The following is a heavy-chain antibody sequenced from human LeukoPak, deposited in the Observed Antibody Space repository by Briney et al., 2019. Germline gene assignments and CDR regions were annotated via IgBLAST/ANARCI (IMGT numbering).Heavy chain of an antibody. CDR3: ARNQQLGGHSYYYYGMDV. J-gene: IGHJ6*02. CDR1: GFTVSSNY. CDR2: ISGGGVTT. Sequence: SGGSLRLSCAASGFTVSSNYMSWVRQAPGKGLEWVSGISGGGVTTYYADSVKGRFTISRDNSKNTLYLQMNSLRADDTAIYYCARNQQLGGHSYYYYGMDVWGQGTTVTVSS. V-gene: IGHV3-53*01. D-gene: IGHD3-16*01.